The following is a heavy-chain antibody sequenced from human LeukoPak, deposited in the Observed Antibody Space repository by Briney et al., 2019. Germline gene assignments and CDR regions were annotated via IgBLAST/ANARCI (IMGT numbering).Heavy chain of an antibody. V-gene: IGHV3-30*18. CDR1: GFTFSSYG. CDR2: ISYDGSNK. J-gene: IGHJ4*02. D-gene: IGHD6-19*01. Sequence: GRSLRLSCAASGFTFSSYGMHWVRQAPGKGLEWVAVISYDGSNKYYADSVKGRFTISRDNSKNTLYLQMNSLRAEDTAVYYCAKGLYSSGWYSGETDFDYWGQGTLVTVSS. CDR3: AKGLYSSGWYSGETDFDY.